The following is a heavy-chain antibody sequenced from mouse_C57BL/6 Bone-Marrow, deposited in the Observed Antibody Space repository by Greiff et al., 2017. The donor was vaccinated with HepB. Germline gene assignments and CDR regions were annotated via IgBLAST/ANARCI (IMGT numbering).Heavy chain of an antibody. CDR2: INYDGSST. D-gene: IGHD1-1*01. V-gene: IGHV5-16*01. CDR1: GFTFSDYY. Sequence: EVQRVESEGGLVQPGSSMKLSCTASGFTFSDYYMAWVRQVPEKGLEWVANINYDGSSTYYLDSLKSRFIISRDNAKNSLYLQMSSLKSEDTATYYCARGGTTVVARYVDGWGTGTTVTVSS. CDR3: ARGGTTVVARYVDG. J-gene: IGHJ1*03.